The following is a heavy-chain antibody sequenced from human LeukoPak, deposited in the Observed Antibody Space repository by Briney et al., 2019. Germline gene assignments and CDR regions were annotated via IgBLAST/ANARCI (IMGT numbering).Heavy chain of an antibody. J-gene: IGHJ3*02. CDR2: FDPEDGET. D-gene: IGHD2-8*02. CDR1: GYSLTKLC. Sequence: ASVKVSCKVSGYSLTKLCMHWVRQAPGKGLEWMGNFDPEDGETIYAQKFQGRVTMTEDTSTDTAYMELSSLRSEDTAVYYCATVAHTGGFDIWGQGTMVTVSS. V-gene: IGHV1-24*01. CDR3: ATVAHTGGFDI.